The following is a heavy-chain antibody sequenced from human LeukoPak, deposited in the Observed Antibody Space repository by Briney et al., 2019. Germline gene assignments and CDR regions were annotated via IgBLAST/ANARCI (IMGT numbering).Heavy chain of an antibody. Sequence: SQTLSLTCAISGDSVSSKSAAWNWIRQSPSRGLEWLGRTYYRSKWHSEYAVSVKGRIIINPDTSKNQFSLQLNSVTPEDTAIYYCASICTGGGCYSDYWGQESLVTVSS. CDR3: ASICTGGGCYSDY. J-gene: IGHJ4*02. CDR1: GDSVSSKSAA. D-gene: IGHD2-8*02. CDR2: TYYRSKWHS. V-gene: IGHV6-1*01.